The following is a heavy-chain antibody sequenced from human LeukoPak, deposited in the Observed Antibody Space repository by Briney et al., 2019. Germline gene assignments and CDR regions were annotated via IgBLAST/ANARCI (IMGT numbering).Heavy chain of an antibody. CDR3: ARARHYYTY. Sequence: PSETLSLTCTVSGGSISSYFWSWIRQPPGKGLEWMGYIYYNGNTKYKPSLKSRVTISIDTSKNQLSLKLSSVTAADTAVYYCARARHYYTYWGQGTLVTVSS. J-gene: IGHJ4*02. CDR1: GGSISSYF. V-gene: IGHV4-59*01. CDR2: IYYNGNT.